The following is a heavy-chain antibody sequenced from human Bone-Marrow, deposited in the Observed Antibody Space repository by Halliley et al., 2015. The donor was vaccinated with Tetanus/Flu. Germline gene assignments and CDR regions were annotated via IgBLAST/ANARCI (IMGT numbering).Heavy chain of an antibody. CDR2: IYHSGNK. J-gene: IGHJ4*02. Sequence: SLRLSCAVSGGSISGYEWWSWVRQSPGKGLEWLAEIYHSGNKNYKPSVKSRLTISVDKSKNEFSLNLTSVTAADTAVYYCARGGARRHYASSATGVFDYWGQGTLVTVSS. CDR1: GGSISGYEW. D-gene: IGHD3-22*01. V-gene: IGHV4-4*02. CDR3: ARGGARRHYASSATGVFDY.